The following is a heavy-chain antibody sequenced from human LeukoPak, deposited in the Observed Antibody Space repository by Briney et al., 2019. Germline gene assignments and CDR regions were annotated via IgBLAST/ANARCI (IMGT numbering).Heavy chain of an antibody. CDR2: ISAYNGNT. V-gene: IGHV1-18*01. CDR1: GYTFTSYG. D-gene: IGHD5-12*01. Sequence: ASVKVSCKASGYTFTSYGNSWVRQAPGQGLEWMGWISAYNGNTNYAQKLQGRVTMTTDTSTSTAYMELRSLRSDDTAVYYCARDSSYSGYGPYYYYYYGMDVWGQGTTVTVSS. CDR3: ARDSSYSGYGPYYYYYYGMDV. J-gene: IGHJ6*02.